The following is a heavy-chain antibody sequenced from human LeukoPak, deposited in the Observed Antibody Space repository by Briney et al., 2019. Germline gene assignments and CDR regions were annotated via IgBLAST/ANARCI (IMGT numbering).Heavy chain of an antibody. J-gene: IGHJ6*03. CDR3: ASNPYYYYYMDV. CDR2: ISSSGSTI. D-gene: IGHD1-14*01. CDR1: GFTFSSYE. V-gene: IGHV3-48*03. Sequence: PGGSLRLSCAASGFTFSSYEMNWVRQAPGKGLEWVSYISSSGSTIYYADSVKGRFTISRDNAKNSLYLQMNSLRAEDTAVYYCASNPYYYYYMDVWGKGTTVTLSS.